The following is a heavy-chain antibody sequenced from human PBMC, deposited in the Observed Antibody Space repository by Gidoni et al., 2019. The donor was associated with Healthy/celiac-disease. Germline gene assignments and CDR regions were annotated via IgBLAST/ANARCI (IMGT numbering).Heavy chain of an antibody. Sequence: QVQLQEWGPGLVKPSETLSLTCTVSGGSIGCYYWCWIRQPPGKGLEWIGYIYYSGSTNYNPTLKSRVTISVDTSKNQFSLKLSAVTAADTAVYYCARDYRLRRKDPGWFDPWGQGTLVTVSS. CDR2: IYYSGST. D-gene: IGHD5-12*01. CDR1: GGSIGCYY. V-gene: IGHV4-59*01. CDR3: ARDYRLRRKDPGWFDP. J-gene: IGHJ5*02.